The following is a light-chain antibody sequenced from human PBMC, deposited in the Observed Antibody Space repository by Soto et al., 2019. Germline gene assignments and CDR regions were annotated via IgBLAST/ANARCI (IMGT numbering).Light chain of an antibody. CDR3: QQFCISSFT. Sequence: EIVLTQSPGTLSLSPGERATLSCRASQSVSSNYLAWYQQKPGQAPRLLIYGASTRATGIPDRFSGSGSGTDFTLTISRLEPDDVAVYYCQQFCISSFTFGPGTKVDIK. CDR1: QSVSSNY. J-gene: IGKJ3*01. CDR2: GAS. V-gene: IGKV3-20*01.